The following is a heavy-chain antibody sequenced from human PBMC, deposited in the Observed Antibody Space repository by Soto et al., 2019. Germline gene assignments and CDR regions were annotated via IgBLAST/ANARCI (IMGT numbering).Heavy chain of an antibody. CDR3: ARKDKSGYFNWFDP. V-gene: IGHV5-51*01. CDR1: GYRFTSYW. CDR2: IFPSDSDT. Sequence: AVESLKISCITSGYRFTSYWIAWVRQMPGKGLEWMGIIFPSDSDTRYSPSFQGQVTISADRSTSTVFLQWASLKASDTAVYFCARKDKSGYFNWFDPWGQGTLVTVSS. J-gene: IGHJ5*02. D-gene: IGHD3-22*01.